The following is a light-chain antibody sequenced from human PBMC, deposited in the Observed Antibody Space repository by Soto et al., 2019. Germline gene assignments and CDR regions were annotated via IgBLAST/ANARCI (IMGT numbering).Light chain of an antibody. CDR1: QSVSSSY. Sequence: EIVLTQSPGTLSLSPGERATLSCRASQSVSSSYLACYQQKPGQAPRLLIYGASSRATGIPDRFSGSGSGTDFTLTISRLEPEDFAVYYCQQYGSSPSTFGQGTKVDI. CDR2: GAS. CDR3: QQYGSSPST. J-gene: IGKJ1*01. V-gene: IGKV3-20*01.